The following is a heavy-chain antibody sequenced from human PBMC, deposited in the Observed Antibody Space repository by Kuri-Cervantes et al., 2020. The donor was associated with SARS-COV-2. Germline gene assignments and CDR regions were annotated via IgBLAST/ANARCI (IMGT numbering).Heavy chain of an antibody. V-gene: IGHV3-30-3*01. Sequence: SLKISCAASGFTFSSYAMHWVRQAPGKGLEWVAVIPYDGSNKYYADSVKGRFTISRDNSKNTLYLQMNSLRAEDTAVYYCAKEATQEDYGDYGGLDYWGQGTMVTVSS. J-gene: IGHJ4*03. D-gene: IGHD4-17*01. CDR1: GFTFSSYA. CDR2: IPYDGSNK. CDR3: AKEATQEDYGDYGGLDY.